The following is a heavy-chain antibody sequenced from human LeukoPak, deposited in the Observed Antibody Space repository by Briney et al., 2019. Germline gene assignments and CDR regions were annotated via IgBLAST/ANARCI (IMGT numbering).Heavy chain of an antibody. D-gene: IGHD2-2*01. J-gene: IGHJ4*02. CDR3: APYSTSQGSLDY. CDR1: GFTFSSYD. Sequence: GGSLRLSCATSGFTFSSYDMNWVRQAPGKGLEWVSAISGSGRYTSYADSVKGRFTISRDNAKNSLYLQMNSLRAEDTAVYYCAPYSTSQGSLDYWGQGTLVTVSS. V-gene: IGHV3-21*01. CDR2: ISGSGRYT.